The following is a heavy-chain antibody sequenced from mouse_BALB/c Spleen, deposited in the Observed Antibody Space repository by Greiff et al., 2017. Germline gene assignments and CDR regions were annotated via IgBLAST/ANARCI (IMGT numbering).Heavy chain of an antibody. CDR1: GYTFSSYW. D-gene: IGHD2-1*01. V-gene: IGHV1-9*01. CDR2: ILPGSGST. CDR3: ARSKGYGNHYFDY. Sequence: VQLQQSGAELMKPGASVKISCKATGYTFSSYWIEWVKQRPGHGLEWIGEILPGSGSTNYNEKFKGKATFTADTSSNTAYMQLSSLTSEDSAVYYCARSKGYGNHYFDYWGQGTTLTVSS. J-gene: IGHJ2*01.